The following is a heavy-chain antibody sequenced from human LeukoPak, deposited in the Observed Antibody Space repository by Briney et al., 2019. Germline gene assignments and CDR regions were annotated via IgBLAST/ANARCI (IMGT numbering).Heavy chain of an antibody. J-gene: IGHJ4*02. Sequence: SETLSLTCTISGGSITNYYWSWIRQSPGKGLEWIGYIYYNGSTNYSPSLKSRVTISVDTSKTQFSLKLSSVTAADTAVYYCARDGAYYYDSSGYYWGQGTLVTVSS. V-gene: IGHV4-59*12. D-gene: IGHD3-22*01. CDR3: ARDGAYYYDSSGYY. CDR1: GGSITNYY. CDR2: IYYNGST.